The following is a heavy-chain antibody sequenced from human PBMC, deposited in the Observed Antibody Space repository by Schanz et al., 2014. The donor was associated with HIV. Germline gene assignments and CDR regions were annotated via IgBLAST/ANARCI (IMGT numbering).Heavy chain of an antibody. V-gene: IGHV1-18*04. CDR3: AKDRFEHFYYSSGPYDYFDY. CDR2: ISGKNGET. Sequence: QVQLVQSGAEVKKPGASVKVSCKAPGHPFTGYYIHWVRQAPGQGLEWMGWISGKNGETNYAQNFQGRVTMTTDTSASTTYMELTSLRSDDTAMYYCAKDRFEHFYYSSGPYDYFDYWGQGTLVTVSS. CDR1: GHPFTGYY. J-gene: IGHJ4*02. D-gene: IGHD3-22*01.